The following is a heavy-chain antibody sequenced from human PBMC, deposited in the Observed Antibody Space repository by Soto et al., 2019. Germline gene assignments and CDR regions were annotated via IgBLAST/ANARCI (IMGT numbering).Heavy chain of an antibody. V-gene: IGHV3-21*01. CDR1: GFTFSSYS. D-gene: IGHD2-21*01. CDR2: ISSSSSYI. Sequence: GGSLRLSCAASGFTFSSYSMNWVRQAPGKGLEWVSSISSSSSYIYYADSVKGRFTISRDNAKNSLYLQMNSLRAEDTAVYYCARAGDWDAFDIWGQGTMVTVSS. CDR3: ARAGDWDAFDI. J-gene: IGHJ3*02.